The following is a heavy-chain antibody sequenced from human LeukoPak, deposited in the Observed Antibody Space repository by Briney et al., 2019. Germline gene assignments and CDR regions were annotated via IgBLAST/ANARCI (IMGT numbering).Heavy chain of an antibody. CDR3: SRDRGGGDIYFDY. CDR1: GFTFSSYE. Sequence: GGSLRLSCAASGFTFSSYEMNWVRQAPGKGPEWISYISRSGATIYYADSVKGRFTISRDNAKNSLYLQMSSLGAEDTAIYYCSRDRGGGDIYFDYWGQGTLVTVSS. CDR2: ISRSGATI. D-gene: IGHD2-21*02. J-gene: IGHJ4*02. V-gene: IGHV3-48*03.